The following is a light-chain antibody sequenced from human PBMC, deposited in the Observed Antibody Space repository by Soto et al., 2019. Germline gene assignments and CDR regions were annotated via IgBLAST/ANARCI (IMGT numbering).Light chain of an antibody. V-gene: IGLV2-14*01. CDR2: EVS. CDR1: SSEVGDYNY. J-gene: IGLJ1*01. CDR3: SSYTTTSTFYV. Sequence: QSALAQPASVSGSPGQSITISCTGTSSEVGDYNYVSWYQQHPGKAPKLMIFEVSNRPSGVSNRFSGSKSGNTASLTISGLQAEDEADYYCSSYTTTSTFYVFGTGTKVTVL.